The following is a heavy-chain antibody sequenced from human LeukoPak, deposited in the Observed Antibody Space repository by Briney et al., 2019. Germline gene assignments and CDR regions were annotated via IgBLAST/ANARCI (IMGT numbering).Heavy chain of an antibody. CDR1: GGSISSGGYY. CDR2: IYHSGST. CDR3: ARVWNNWGSSFDY. Sequence: PSQTLSLSCTVSGGSISSGGYYWSWIRQPPGKGLEWIGYIYHSGSTYYNPSLKSRVTISVDRSKNQFSLKLSSVTAADTAVYYCARVWNNWGSSFDYWGQGTLVTVSS. J-gene: IGHJ4*02. D-gene: IGHD7-27*01. V-gene: IGHV4-30-2*01.